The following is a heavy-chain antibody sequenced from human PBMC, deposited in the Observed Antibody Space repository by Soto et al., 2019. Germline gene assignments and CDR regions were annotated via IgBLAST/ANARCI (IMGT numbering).Heavy chain of an antibody. J-gene: IGHJ4*02. CDR3: ASVGYYDSSGYLYFDY. CDR2: IYYSGST. Sequence: SETLSLTCTVSGGSISSGDYYWSWIRQPPGKGLEWIGYIYYSGSTYYNPSLKSRVTISVDTSNNQFSLKLSSVTAADTAVYYCASVGYYDSSGYLYFDYWGRGTLVTVSS. CDR1: GGSISSGDYY. V-gene: IGHV4-30-4*01. D-gene: IGHD3-22*01.